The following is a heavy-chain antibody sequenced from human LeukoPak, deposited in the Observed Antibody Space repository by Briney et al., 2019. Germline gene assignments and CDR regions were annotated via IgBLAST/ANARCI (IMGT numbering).Heavy chain of an antibody. J-gene: IGHJ4*02. D-gene: IGHD6-13*01. CDR1: GGSISSGGYG. CDR3: ASGGSSWYFDY. Sequence: SETLSLTCTVSGGSISSGGYGWGWIRQQEGKGREWIGYIYYSGSTYYNPSLKSRVTISVDTSKNQFSLKLSSVTAADTAVYYCASGGSSWYFDYWGQGTLVTVSS. V-gene: IGHV4-31*03. CDR2: IYYSGST.